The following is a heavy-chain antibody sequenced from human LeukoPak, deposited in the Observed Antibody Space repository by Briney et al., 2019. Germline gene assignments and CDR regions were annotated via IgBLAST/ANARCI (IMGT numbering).Heavy chain of an antibody. J-gene: IGHJ4*02. D-gene: IGHD4-17*01. CDR1: GGSISSSSYY. Sequence: PSETLSLTCTVSGGSISSSSYYWGWIRQPPGKGLEWIGSIYYSGSTYYNPSLKSRVTISVDTSKNQFSLKLSSVTAADTAVYYCARDPTTVVTPGYFDYWGQGTLVTVSS. CDR3: ARDPTTVVTPGYFDY. V-gene: IGHV4-39*07. CDR2: IYYSGST.